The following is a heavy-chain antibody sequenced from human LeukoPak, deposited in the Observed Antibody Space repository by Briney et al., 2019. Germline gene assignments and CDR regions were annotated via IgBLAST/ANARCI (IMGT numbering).Heavy chain of an antibody. CDR2: IKQDGSEK. Sequence: PGGSLRLSCAASGFTFSSYWRSWVRQAPGKGLEWVANIKQDGSEKYYVDSVKGRFTISRDNAKNSLYLQMNSLRAEDTAVYYCARAGHYCSGGSCYYGYWGQGTLVTVSS. D-gene: IGHD2-15*01. J-gene: IGHJ4*02. V-gene: IGHV3-7*01. CDR3: ARAGHYCSGGSCYYGY. CDR1: GFTFSSYW.